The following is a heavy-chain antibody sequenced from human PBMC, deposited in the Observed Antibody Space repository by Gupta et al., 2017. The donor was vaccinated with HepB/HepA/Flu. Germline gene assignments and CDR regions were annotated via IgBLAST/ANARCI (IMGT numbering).Heavy chain of an antibody. J-gene: IGHJ3*02. Sequence: QVTLKESGPVLVKPTETLTLTCTVSGFSLSNARMGVSWIRQPPGKALEWLAHIFSNDEKSYSTSLKSRLTISKDTSKSQVVRTMTNMDPVETATYYCARIMVRLERPTQEDAFDIGGQGTMVTVSS. CDR3: ARIMVRLERPTQEDAFDI. D-gene: IGHD1-1*01. CDR2: IFSNDEK. CDR1: GFSLSNARMG. V-gene: IGHV2-26*01.